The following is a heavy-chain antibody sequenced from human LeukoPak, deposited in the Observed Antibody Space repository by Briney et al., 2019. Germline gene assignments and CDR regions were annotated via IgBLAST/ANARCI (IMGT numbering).Heavy chain of an antibody. D-gene: IGHD1-1*01. CDR2: INHSGST. CDR1: GGSFSGYY. V-gene: IGHV4-34*01. Sequence: PSETLSLTCAVYGGSFSGYYWSWIRQPPGKGLEWIGEINHSGSTNYNPSLKSRVTISVDTSKNQFSLSVRSVTAADSAVYYCARDRDLENFDYWGQGTLVTVSS. CDR3: ARDRDLENFDY. J-gene: IGHJ4*02.